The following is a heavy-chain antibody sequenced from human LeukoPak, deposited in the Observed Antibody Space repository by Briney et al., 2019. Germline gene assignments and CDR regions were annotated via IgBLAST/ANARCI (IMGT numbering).Heavy chain of an antibody. J-gene: IGHJ4*02. CDR3: AGGVRDGYNPR. CDR2: IYTSGST. Sequence: PSETLSLTCTVSGGSISSGSYYWSWIRQPAGKGLEWIVRIYTSGSTNYTPPLKSRVTLSVDTSKNQFSLKLSSVTAADTAVYYCAGGVRDGYNPRWGQGTLVTVPS. V-gene: IGHV4-61*02. CDR1: GGSISSGSYY. D-gene: IGHD5-24*01.